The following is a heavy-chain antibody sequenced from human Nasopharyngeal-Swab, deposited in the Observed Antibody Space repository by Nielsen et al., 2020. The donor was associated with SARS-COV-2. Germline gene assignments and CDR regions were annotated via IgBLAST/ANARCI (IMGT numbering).Heavy chain of an antibody. CDR1: GFSFADYA. Sequence: LSLTCAASGFSFADYAMHWVRHAPGKGLEWVSTITWNSGSMGYADSVKGRFTISRDNAKNSLYLQMNSLRPGDTALYYCARAKTGGANWFDPWGQGSLVTVSS. CDR2: ITWNSGSM. CDR3: ARAKTGGANWFDP. V-gene: IGHV3-9*01. J-gene: IGHJ5*02.